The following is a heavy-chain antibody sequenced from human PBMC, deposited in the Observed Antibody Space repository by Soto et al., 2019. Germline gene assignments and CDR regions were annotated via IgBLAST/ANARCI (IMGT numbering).Heavy chain of an antibody. CDR1: GFTFSSYA. D-gene: IGHD4-17*01. J-gene: IGHJ6*03. Sequence: EVQLLESGGGLVQPGGSLRLSCAASGFTFSSYAMSWVRQAPGKGLEWVSAISGSGGSTYYADSVKGRFTISRDNSKKTLYLQMNSLRAEDTAVYYCAKGTTVTTSYYYYMDVWGKGTTVTVSS. V-gene: IGHV3-23*01. CDR2: ISGSGGST. CDR3: AKGTTVTTSYYYYMDV.